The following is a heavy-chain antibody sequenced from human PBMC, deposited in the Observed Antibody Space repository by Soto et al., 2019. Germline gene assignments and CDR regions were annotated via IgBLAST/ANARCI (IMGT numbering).Heavy chain of an antibody. Sequence: EVQLVESGGGLVQPGGSLRLSCAGSGVTLSNYWMHWVRQAPGKGLEWVSRIDHDGPTDYADSVRGRFTISRDNAANTLYLQMNSLRPEYTAVDYCVRDSHGDYWGQGTLVTVSS. CDR2: IDHDGPT. CDR1: GVTLSNYW. V-gene: IGHV3-74*01. J-gene: IGHJ4*02. CDR3: VRDSHGDY.